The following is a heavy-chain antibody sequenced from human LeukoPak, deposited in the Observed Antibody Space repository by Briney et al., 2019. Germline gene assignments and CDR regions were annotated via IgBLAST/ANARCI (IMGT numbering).Heavy chain of an antibody. CDR3: ARGPYNWKYRWFDP. J-gene: IGHJ5*02. V-gene: IGHV1-2*02. CDR2: INPDSGGT. Sequence: ASVKVSCKASKYTFTGYYVHWVRQAPGQGLEWMGWINPDSGGTNYAQKFQGRITMTRDTYISTAYMELSRLRSDDTAVYYCARGPYNWKYRWFDPWRQGTLVTVSS. D-gene: IGHD1-20*01. CDR1: KYTFTGYY.